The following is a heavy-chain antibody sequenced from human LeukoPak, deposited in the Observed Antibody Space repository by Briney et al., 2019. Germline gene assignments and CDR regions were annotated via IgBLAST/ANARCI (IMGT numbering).Heavy chain of an antibody. CDR3: AKVNDSSGYPDY. CDR2: ISGSGGST. V-gene: IGHV3-23*01. Sequence: PGGSLRLTCAASGFTFSSYAMSWVRQAPGKGLEWLSAISGSGGSTYYADSVKGRFTISRDNSKNTLYLQMNSLRAEDTAVYYCAKVNDSSGYPDYWGQGTLVTVSS. CDR1: GFTFSSYA. J-gene: IGHJ4*02. D-gene: IGHD3-22*01.